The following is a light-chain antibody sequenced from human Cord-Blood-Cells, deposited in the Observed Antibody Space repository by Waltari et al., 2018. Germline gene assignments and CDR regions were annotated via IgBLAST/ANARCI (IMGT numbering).Light chain of an antibody. CDR2: EVS. CDR1: STDVGGYNY. V-gene: IGLV2-8*01. Sequence: QSALTQPPSASGSPGQSVTISCTGTSTDVGGYNYVSWYQHPPGKAPKLMIYEVSKRPSGVPDRFSGSKSGNTASLTVSGLQAEDEADYYCSSYAGSNYVFGTGTKVTVL. J-gene: IGLJ1*01. CDR3: SSYAGSNYV.